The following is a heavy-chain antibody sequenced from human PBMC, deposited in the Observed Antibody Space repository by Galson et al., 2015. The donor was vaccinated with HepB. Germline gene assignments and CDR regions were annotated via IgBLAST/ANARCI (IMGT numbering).Heavy chain of an antibody. J-gene: IGHJ6*02. CDR2: IRSSGHSI. CDR1: GLTFSDYS. CDR3: ARLGRACPSFCDAMDA. Sequence: SLRLSCAVSGLTFSDYSMNWVRQAPGKGLDWVSLIRSSGHSINYADSVKGRFTISRDNGKNSLYLQMNSLRDEDTALYYCARLGRACPSFCDAMDAWGQGTTVTVSS. V-gene: IGHV3-48*02.